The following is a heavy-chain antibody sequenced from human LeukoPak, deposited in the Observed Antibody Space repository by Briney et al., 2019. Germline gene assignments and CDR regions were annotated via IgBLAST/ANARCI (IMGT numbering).Heavy chain of an antibody. CDR2: IIPILGTS. Sequence: SVKVSCKASGGTFSSYAINWVRQAPGQGLEWMGGIIPILGTSNYAQRFQGRVTITADESSGTAYMALSSLRSEDTAIYYCATTRDYYENSGYTLLQDWGQGTLVTVSS. CDR1: GGTFSSYA. V-gene: IGHV1-69*13. CDR3: ATTRDYYENSGYTLLQD. J-gene: IGHJ1*01. D-gene: IGHD3-22*01.